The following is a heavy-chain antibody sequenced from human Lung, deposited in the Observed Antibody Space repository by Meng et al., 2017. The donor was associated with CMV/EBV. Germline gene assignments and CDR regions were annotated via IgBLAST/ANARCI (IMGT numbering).Heavy chain of an antibody. J-gene: IGHJ6*02. D-gene: IGHD1-26*01. CDR2: ISAYNGNT. CDR3: ARIGATSSYYYGMDV. Sequence: SVKVSCXASGYTFTSYGISWVRQAPGQGLEWMGWISAYNGNTNYAQKLQGRVTMTTDTSTSTAYMELRSLRSDDTAVYYCARIGATSSYYYGMDVWGQGTTVTVSS. CDR1: GYTFTSYG. V-gene: IGHV1-18*01.